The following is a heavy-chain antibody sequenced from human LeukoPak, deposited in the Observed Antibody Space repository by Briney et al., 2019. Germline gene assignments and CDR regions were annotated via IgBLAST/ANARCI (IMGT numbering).Heavy chain of an antibody. CDR3: ARLGRDFWSGCYLVG. V-gene: IGHV4-59*08. D-gene: IGHD3-3*01. CDR1: GGSISSYY. J-gene: IGHJ4*02. CDR2: IYYSGST. Sequence: SETLSLTCTVSGGSISSYYWSWIRQPPGKRLEWIGYIYYSGSTNYNPSLKSRVTISVDTSKNQFSLKLSSVTAADTAVYYCARLGRDFWSGCYLVGWGQGTLVTVSS.